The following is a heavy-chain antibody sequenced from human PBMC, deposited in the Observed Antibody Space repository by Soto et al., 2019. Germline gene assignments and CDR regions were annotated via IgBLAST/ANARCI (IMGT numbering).Heavy chain of an antibody. J-gene: IGHJ6*02. D-gene: IGHD2-21*02. Sequence: QITLKESGPTLVRPTQTLTLTCTFSGFSLSTSGVGVGWIRQPPGKALEWLALIYWDDDKRYSPSLKSRLTITTDTSKHPVVLTMTNMDPVDTATYYCTHSRCGGDCLQSYSSHYYYGMDVWGQGTTVTVSS. CDR3: THSRCGGDCLQSYSSHYYYGMDV. CDR2: IYWDDDK. V-gene: IGHV2-5*02. CDR1: GFSLSTSGVG.